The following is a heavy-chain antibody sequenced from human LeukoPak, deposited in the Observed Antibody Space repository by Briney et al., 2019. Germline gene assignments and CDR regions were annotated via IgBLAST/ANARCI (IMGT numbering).Heavy chain of an antibody. CDR2: ISSSSSTI. Sequence: GGSLRLSCVASGLTVSSYSMNWVRQAPGKGLEWVSYISSSSSTIYYADSVKGRFTISRDNAKNSLDLRMNSLRDEDTAVYYCARVAAGYSVNYFDYWGQGTLVTVSS. D-gene: IGHD4-23*01. J-gene: IGHJ4*02. CDR3: ARVAAGYSVNYFDY. CDR1: GLTVSSYS. V-gene: IGHV3-48*02.